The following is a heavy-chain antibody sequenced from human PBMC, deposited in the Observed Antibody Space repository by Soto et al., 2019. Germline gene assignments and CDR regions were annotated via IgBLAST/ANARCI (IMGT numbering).Heavy chain of an antibody. V-gene: IGHV3-53*01. J-gene: IGHJ5*02. CDR1: GFPVSDHY. Sequence: VQLVESGGGLIQPGGPLRLSCAASGFPVSDHYMTWVRQAPGKGLEWVSVIYSSGSTYYADSVKGRFTISRDNSKNTLYLQMNSLRAEDTAVYYCARSTGPFDPWGQGTLVTVSS. CDR3: ARSTGPFDP. CDR2: IYSSGST. D-gene: IGHD4-17*01.